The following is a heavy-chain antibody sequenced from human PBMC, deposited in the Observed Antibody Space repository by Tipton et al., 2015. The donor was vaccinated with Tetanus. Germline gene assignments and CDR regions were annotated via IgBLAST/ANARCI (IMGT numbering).Heavy chain of an antibody. Sequence: QVQLVQSGAEVKKPGASVKVSCKASGYTFTSYYMHWVRQAPGQGLEWMGIINPSGGSTSYAQKFQGRVTMTRDTSTSTVYMELSSLRSEDTAVYYCARDPEPHYIAAAGRNLGYWGQGTLVTVSS. CDR2: INPSGGST. J-gene: IGHJ4*02. CDR1: GYTFTSYY. V-gene: IGHV1-46*01. D-gene: IGHD6-13*01. CDR3: ARDPEPHYIAAAGRNLGY.